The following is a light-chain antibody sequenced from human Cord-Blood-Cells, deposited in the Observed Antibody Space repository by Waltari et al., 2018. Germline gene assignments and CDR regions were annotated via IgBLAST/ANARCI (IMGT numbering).Light chain of an antibody. CDR2: AAS. J-gene: IGKJ2*01. CDR1: QSICSY. CDR3: QQSYSTPMYT. Sequence: DIQMTQSTSSLYASVGDRVTITCRASQSICSYLKWYQQKPGKAPKLLIYAASSLQSGVPPRCSGSGSGTDFTLIISSLQPEDFATYYCQQSYSTPMYTFGQGTKLEIK. V-gene: IGKV1-39*01.